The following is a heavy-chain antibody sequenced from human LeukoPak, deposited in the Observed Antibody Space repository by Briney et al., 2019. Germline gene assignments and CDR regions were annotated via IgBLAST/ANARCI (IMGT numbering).Heavy chain of an antibody. CDR1: GYSFTSYW. J-gene: IGHJ6*03. D-gene: IGHD2-2*01. Sequence: GESLKISCKGSGYSFTSYWIGWVRQMPGKGLEWMGIIYPGDSDTRYGPSFQGQVTISADKSISTAYLQWSSLKASDTAMYYCARHSLVSSIVVVPDYYYYYMDVWGKGTTVTVSS. CDR3: ARHSLVSSIVVVPDYYYYYMDV. V-gene: IGHV5-51*01. CDR2: IYPGDSDT.